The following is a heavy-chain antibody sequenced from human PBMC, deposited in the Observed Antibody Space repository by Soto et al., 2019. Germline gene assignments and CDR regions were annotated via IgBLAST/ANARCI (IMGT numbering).Heavy chain of an antibody. J-gene: IGHJ6*02. V-gene: IGHV1-69*13. CDR2: IIPIFGTA. D-gene: IGHD2-2*01. Sequence: GASVKVSCKASGGTFSSYAISWVRQAPGQGLEWMGGIIPIFGTANYAQKFQGRVTITADESTSTAYMELSSLRSEDTAVYYCARECLVLVPTTVNSDYYYYAMDVWGQGTTVTVSS. CDR1: GGTFSSYA. CDR3: ARECLVLVPTTVNSDYYYYAMDV.